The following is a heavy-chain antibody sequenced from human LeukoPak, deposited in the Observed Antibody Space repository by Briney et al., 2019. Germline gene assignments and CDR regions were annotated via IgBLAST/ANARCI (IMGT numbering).Heavy chain of an antibody. CDR3: ARDKNGWRYFDY. Sequence: PGRSLRLSCAASGFTVSSNYMSWVRQAPGKGLEWVSVIYSGGSTYYADSVKGRFTISRDNSKNTLYLQMNSLRAEDTAVYYCARDKNGWRYFDYWGQGTLVTVSS. CDR2: IYSGGST. J-gene: IGHJ4*02. D-gene: IGHD5-24*01. CDR1: GFTVSSNY. V-gene: IGHV3-66*01.